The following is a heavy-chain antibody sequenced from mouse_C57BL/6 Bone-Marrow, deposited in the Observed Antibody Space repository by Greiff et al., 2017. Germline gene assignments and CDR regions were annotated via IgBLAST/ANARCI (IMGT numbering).Heavy chain of an antibody. CDR3: ARKENPLGTMDY. Sequence: QVQLQQSGPGLVQPSQSLSITCTVSGFSLSPFGIHGVRQSPGKGLEWLGVIWSGGITDYNAAFISRLSISRDNSKSQVFFKMSSLHADDTAIYYCARKENPLGTMDYWGQGTSVTVSS. J-gene: IGHJ4*01. CDR2: IWSGGIT. CDR1: GFSLSPFG. V-gene: IGHV2-2*01.